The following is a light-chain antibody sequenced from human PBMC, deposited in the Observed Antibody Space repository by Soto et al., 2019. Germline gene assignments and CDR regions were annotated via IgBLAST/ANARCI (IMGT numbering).Light chain of an antibody. CDR3: QQSNSYPFT. Sequence: DIQMTQSPSTLSASVGDRVTITCRASQSISNWLAWYQQKPGKAPNLLIYDASSLESGVPSRFSGSGSGTEFTLTISSLQPDDFGTYYCQQSNSYPFTFGPGTKVDIK. CDR1: QSISNW. J-gene: IGKJ3*01. V-gene: IGKV1-5*01. CDR2: DAS.